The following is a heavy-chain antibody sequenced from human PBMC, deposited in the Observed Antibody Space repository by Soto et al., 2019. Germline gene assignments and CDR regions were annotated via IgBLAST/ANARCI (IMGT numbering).Heavy chain of an antibody. V-gene: IGHV4-34*01. D-gene: IGHD3-10*01. J-gene: IGHJ5*02. CDR1: GGSISSYY. Sequence: SETLSLTCTVSGGSISSYYLSWIRQPPGKGLEWIGEINHSGSTNYNPSLRSRVTISVDTSKNQFSLKLSSVTAADTAVYYCARGYVTMVRGVIVSWFDPWGQGTLVTVSS. CDR3: ARGYVTMVRGVIVSWFDP. CDR2: INHSGST.